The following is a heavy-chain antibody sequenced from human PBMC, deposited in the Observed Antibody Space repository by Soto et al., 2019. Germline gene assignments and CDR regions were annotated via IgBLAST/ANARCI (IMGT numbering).Heavy chain of an antibody. CDR1: GFTFSSYA. Sequence: GGSLRLSCAASGFTFSSYAMSWVRQAPGKGLEWVSAISGSGGSTYYADSVKGRFTISRDNSKNTLYLQMNSLRAEDTAVYYCASSGTKWLRLRGYFDYWGQGTLVTVSS. V-gene: IGHV3-23*01. CDR2: ISGSGGST. J-gene: IGHJ4*02. CDR3: ASSGTKWLRLRGYFDY. D-gene: IGHD5-12*01.